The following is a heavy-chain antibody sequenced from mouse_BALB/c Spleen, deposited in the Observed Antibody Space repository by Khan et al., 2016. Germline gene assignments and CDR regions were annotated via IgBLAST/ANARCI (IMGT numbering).Heavy chain of an antibody. D-gene: IGHD1-1*01. V-gene: IGHV1S34*01. CDR3: ASPYCSSYVGFAY. J-gene: IGHJ3*01. CDR2: IASYNGAT. CDR1: GYSFTGYY. Sequence: LVKTGASVKISCKASGYSFTGYYMHWVKQSHGKSLEWIGYIASYNGATSYNQKFKGKATFTVDTSSSTAYMQFNSLTSEDSAFYYCASPYCSSYVGFAYWGQGTLVTVSA.